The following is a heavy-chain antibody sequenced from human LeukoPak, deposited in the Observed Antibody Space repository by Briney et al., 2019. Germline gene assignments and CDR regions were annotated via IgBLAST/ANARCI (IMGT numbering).Heavy chain of an antibody. D-gene: IGHD3-10*01. V-gene: IGHV1-24*01. CDR3: AIGYYGSGRRGYYGMDV. Sequence: ASVKVPCKVSGYILTELSMHWVRQAPGKGLEWMGGFDPEDGQTLYAQRFQGRVTMTEDASTETAYMELRSLTSEDTAVYYCAIGYYGSGRRGYYGMDVWGKGTTVTVSS. CDR2: FDPEDGQT. CDR1: GYILTELS. J-gene: IGHJ6*04.